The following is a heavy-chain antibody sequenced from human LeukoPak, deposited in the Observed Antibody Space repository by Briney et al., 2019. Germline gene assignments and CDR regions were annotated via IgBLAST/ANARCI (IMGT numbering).Heavy chain of an antibody. D-gene: IGHD6-6*01. CDR1: GFTFSSNW. Sequence: PGGSLRLSCAASGFTFSSNWMHWVRQAPGKGLMWVTRIDSDGNTTNYADSVKGRFTISRDNSKNTLYLQMNSLRADDTAVYYCVVIVAARPRWGQGTLVTVSS. CDR2: IDSDGNTT. V-gene: IGHV3-74*01. J-gene: IGHJ4*02. CDR3: VVIVAARPR.